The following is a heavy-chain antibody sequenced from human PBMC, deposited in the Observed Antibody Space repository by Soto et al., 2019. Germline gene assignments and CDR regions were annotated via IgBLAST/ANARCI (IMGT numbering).Heavy chain of an antibody. CDR3: ARVRCLWRGYYYYGMDV. Sequence: ASVKVSCKASGYTFTSYDINWVRQATGQGLEWMGWMNPNSGNTGYAQKFQGRVTMTRNTSISTAYMELSSLRSEDTAVYYCARVRCLWRGYYYYGMDVWGQGTTVTVSS. CDR1: GYTFTSYD. D-gene: IGHD2-21*01. J-gene: IGHJ6*02. V-gene: IGHV1-8*01. CDR2: MNPNSGNT.